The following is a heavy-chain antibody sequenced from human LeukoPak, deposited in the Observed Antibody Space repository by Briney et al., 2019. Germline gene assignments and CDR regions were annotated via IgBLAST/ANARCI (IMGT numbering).Heavy chain of an antibody. CDR1: GGSISSSSYY. D-gene: IGHD2-8*01. J-gene: IGHJ4*02. Sequence: SETLSLTCTVSGGSISSSSYYWGWIRQPPGKGLEWIGSIYYSGSTFYNPSLKSRVTISVDTSKNQFSLKLSSVTAADTAVYYCARDPGCTNGVCYGNLNYFDYWGQGTPVTVSS. CDR3: ARDPGCTNGVCYGNLNYFDY. V-gene: IGHV4-39*07. CDR2: IYYSGST.